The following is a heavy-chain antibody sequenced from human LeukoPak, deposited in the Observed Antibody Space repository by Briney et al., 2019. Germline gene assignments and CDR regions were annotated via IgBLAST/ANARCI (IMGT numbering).Heavy chain of an antibody. CDR1: GFPFTTYT. Sequence: GTSLRLSCAASGFPFTTYTIHWVRQAPGKGLEWVAVIWYDGSNKYYADSVKGRFTISRDNSKNTLYLQMNSLRAEDTAVYYCASTLISSGWYGHYYYYGMDVWGQGTTVTVSS. CDR3: ASTLISSGWYGHYYYYGMDV. V-gene: IGHV3-33*08. D-gene: IGHD6-19*01. J-gene: IGHJ6*02. CDR2: IWYDGSNK.